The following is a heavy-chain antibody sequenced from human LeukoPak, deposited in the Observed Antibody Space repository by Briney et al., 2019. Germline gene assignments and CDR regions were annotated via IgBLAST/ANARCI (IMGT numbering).Heavy chain of an antibody. Sequence: ASLKVSCKTSGYSFSTFDINWVRQATGQGLEWMGWMNPNSGNTNYEQKFQGRLTMTRDTSISTACMELSSLRSEDTAVYYCARGGILVQGVTILYGMDVWGQGTTVTVSS. CDR3: ARGGILVQGVTILYGMDV. CDR2: MNPNSGNT. D-gene: IGHD3-10*01. J-gene: IGHJ6*02. V-gene: IGHV1-8*01. CDR1: GYSFSTFD.